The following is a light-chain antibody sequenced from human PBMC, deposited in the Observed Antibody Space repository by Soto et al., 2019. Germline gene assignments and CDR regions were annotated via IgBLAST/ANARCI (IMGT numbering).Light chain of an antibody. CDR3: QQYVSSPWA. CDR1: QSVTNSF. V-gene: IGKV3-20*01. J-gene: IGKJ1*01. Sequence: EIVLAQSPGTLSLSPGERATLSCRASQSVTNSFLAWDQQKPGQAPRLLIYGASRRATGIPDRFTGSGSGTDFTLTISRLEPEDFAVYYCQQYVSSPWAFGQGTKVEI. CDR2: GAS.